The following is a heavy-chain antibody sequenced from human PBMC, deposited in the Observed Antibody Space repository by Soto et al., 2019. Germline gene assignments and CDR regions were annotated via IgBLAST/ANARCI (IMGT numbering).Heavy chain of an antibody. V-gene: IGHV4-34*01. CDR2: INHSGST. D-gene: IGHD3-16*01. CDR3: ARDRVMLTFGGASEEWGIDS. J-gene: IGHJ4*02. CDR1: CGSFSSYY. Sequence: PSETLSLTCAVYCGSFSSYYWSWIRQPPGKGLEWIGEINHSGSTNYNPSLKSRVTMSVDTSKNQFSLKLSSVTAADTAVYYCARDRVMLTFGGASEEWGIDSWGQGTLVTVS.